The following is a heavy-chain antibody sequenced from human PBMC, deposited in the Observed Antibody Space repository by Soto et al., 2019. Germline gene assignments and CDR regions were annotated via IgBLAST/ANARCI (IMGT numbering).Heavy chain of an antibody. CDR2: ISGKNGNT. V-gene: IGHV1-18*04. J-gene: IGHJ6*02. Sequence: QVQLVQSGVEVKKPGASVKVSCKASGYTFISHGISWVRQAPGQVLEWMGWISGKNGNTNYAQKLHGRVTLTTDTSTSTAYIELRSLRSDDTAVYYCARVSSSIVVVPDYGMDVWGQGPTVTVYS. D-gene: IGHD2-15*01. CDR1: GYTFISHG. CDR3: ARVSSSIVVVPDYGMDV.